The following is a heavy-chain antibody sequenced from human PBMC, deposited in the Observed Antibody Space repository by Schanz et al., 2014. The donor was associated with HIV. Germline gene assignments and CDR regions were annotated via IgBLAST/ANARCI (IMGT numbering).Heavy chain of an antibody. J-gene: IGHJ2*01. CDR2: INPSSGGT. V-gene: IGHV1-2*02. D-gene: IGHD3-22*01. CDR1: GYTFPDYY. CDR3: AMGPDYYDSSAYYRVGLWYFDL. Sequence: QVQLVQSGAEVRKPGASVKVSCKASGYTFPDYYIHWVRQAPGQGLEWMGWINPSSGGTNLAQKFQGRVTMTRDTSISTAYMELRRLRYDDTAVYYCAMGPDYYDSSAYYRVGLWYFDLWGRGTLVTVSS.